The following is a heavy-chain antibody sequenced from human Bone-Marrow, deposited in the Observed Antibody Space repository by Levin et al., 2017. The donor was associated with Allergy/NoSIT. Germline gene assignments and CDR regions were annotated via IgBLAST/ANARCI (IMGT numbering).Heavy chain of an antibody. J-gene: IGHJ5*02. Sequence: ASVKVSCKASGSTFSGYYIHWVRQAPGQGLEWMGRITPNTGGTHSAQKFRGRVTMTRDTSISTVYIELRNLRSDDTAVYYCARDRGENWFDPWGQGTLVTVSS. V-gene: IGHV1-2*06. CDR3: ARDRGENWFDP. CDR1: GSTFSGYY. CDR2: ITPNTGGT. D-gene: IGHD3-10*01.